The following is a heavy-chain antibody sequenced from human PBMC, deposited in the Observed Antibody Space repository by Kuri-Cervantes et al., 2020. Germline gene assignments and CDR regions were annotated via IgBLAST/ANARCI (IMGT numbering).Heavy chain of an antibody. CDR2: IKSKTDGGTT. V-gene: IGHV3-15*01. CDR3: TTGDIVVVPAAVLNYYFDY. Sequence: GGSLRLSCAASGFTFSNAWMSWVRQAPGKGLEWVGRIKSKTDGGTTDYAAPVKGRFTISRDDSKNTLYLQMNSLKTEDTAVYYCTTGDIVVVPAAVLNYYFDYWGQGTLVTVSS. J-gene: IGHJ4*02. CDR1: GFTFSNAW. D-gene: IGHD2-2*01.